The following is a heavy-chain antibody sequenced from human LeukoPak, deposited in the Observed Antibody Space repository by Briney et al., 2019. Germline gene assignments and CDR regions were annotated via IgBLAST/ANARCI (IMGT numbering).Heavy chain of an antibody. CDR3: ARGVIPSLWFGESVGGYLDY. CDR1: GGSFSGYY. CDR2: INHSGST. Sequence: SETLSLTCAVYGGSFSGYYWSWIRQPPGKGLEWIGEINHSGSTNYNPSLKSRVTISVDTSKNQFSLKLSSVTAADTAVYYCARGVIPSLWFGESVGGYLDYWGQGTLVTVSS. J-gene: IGHJ4*02. V-gene: IGHV4-34*01. D-gene: IGHD3-10*01.